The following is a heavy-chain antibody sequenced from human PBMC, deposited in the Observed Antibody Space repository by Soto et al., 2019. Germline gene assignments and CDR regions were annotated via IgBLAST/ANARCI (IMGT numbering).Heavy chain of an antibody. V-gene: IGHV3-11*01. J-gene: IGHJ4*02. D-gene: IGHD4-17*01. CDR1: GFAFSDPY. CDR3: ARGGASVTTPFDY. CDR2: ISSRGSTI. Sequence: QVQLVESGGGLVKPGGSLRLSCAPSGFAFSDPYMSWIRQAPGKGLECISYISSRGSTIYYADSVKGRFTISRDNAKKSLYLKMDSLTADDSAVYYCARGGASVTTPFDYWGQGTQVTVSS.